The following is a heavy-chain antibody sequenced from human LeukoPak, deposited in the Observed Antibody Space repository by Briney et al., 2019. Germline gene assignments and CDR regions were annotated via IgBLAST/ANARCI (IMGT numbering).Heavy chain of an antibody. CDR3: ARVSIDPSRYCSGGSCYSDRYYGMDV. CDR2: IYYSGST. CDR1: GASISSSSYY. Sequence: PSETLSLTCTVSGASISSSSYYWGWIRQPPGKGLEWIGNIYYSGSTYYNPSLKSRVTISVDTSKNQFSLKLSSVTAADTAVYYCARVSIDPSRYCSGGSCYSDRYYGMDVWGQGTSVTVSS. V-gene: IGHV4-39*01. D-gene: IGHD2-15*01. J-gene: IGHJ6*02.